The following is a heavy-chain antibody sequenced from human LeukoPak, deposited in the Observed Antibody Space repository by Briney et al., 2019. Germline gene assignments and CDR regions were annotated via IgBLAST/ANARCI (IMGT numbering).Heavy chain of an antibody. D-gene: IGHD5/OR15-5a*01. CDR1: GVSVSSGSYF. J-gene: IGHJ5*02. Sequence: PSETLSLTCTVSGVSVSSGSYFWSWIRQPPGEGPQWIGYIYHDGSTNYSPSLRSRVSISVDTSKNQFSLKLNSVTTADTAVYFCATFFDFWFGPWGQGTQVTVSS. V-gene: IGHV4-61*01. CDR3: ATFFDFWFGP. CDR2: IYHDGST.